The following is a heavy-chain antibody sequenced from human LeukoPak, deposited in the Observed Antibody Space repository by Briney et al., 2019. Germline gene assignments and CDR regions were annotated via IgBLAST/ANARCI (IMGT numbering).Heavy chain of an antibody. CDR1: GFMFSSYW. CDR3: ASGSGSYRTPYYYMDV. J-gene: IGHJ6*03. CDR2: IRDDGSEK. D-gene: IGHD3-10*01. Sequence: TGGSLRLSCAASGFMFSSYWMTWVRQTPGKGLEWVASIRDDGSEKYYVDSVKGRFTISRDNSKNTLYLQMNSLRAEDTAVYYCASGSGSYRTPYYYMDVWGTGTTVTVSS. V-gene: IGHV3-7*03.